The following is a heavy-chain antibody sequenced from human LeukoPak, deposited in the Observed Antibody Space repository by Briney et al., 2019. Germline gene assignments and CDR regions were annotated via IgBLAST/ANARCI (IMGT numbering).Heavy chain of an antibody. V-gene: IGHV3-48*04. CDR1: GFTFSTYK. J-gene: IGHJ4*02. Sequence: PGGSLRLSCAASGFTFSTYKMNWVRQAPGKGLEWVSYISSSSSTIYYADSVKGRFTISRDNAKNSLYLQMNSLRAEDTAVYYCARDPFPWEQGYFDYWGQGTPVTVSS. D-gene: IGHD1-26*01. CDR3: ARDPFPWEQGYFDY. CDR2: ISSSSSTI.